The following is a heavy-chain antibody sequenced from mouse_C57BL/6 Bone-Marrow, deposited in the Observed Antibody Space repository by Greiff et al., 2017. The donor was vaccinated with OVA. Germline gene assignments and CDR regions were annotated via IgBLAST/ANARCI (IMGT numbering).Heavy chain of an antibody. Sequence: VQLQQSGAELVRPGTSVKMSCKASGYTFTNYWIGWAKQRPGHGLEWIGDIYPGGGYTNYTEKFKGKATLTADKSSSTAYMQFSSLTSEDSAIYYCARRYYGSSYYFDYWGQGTTLTVAS. CDR2: IYPGGGYT. J-gene: IGHJ2*01. V-gene: IGHV1-63*01. CDR1: GYTFTNYW. CDR3: ARRYYGSSYYFDY. D-gene: IGHD1-1*01.